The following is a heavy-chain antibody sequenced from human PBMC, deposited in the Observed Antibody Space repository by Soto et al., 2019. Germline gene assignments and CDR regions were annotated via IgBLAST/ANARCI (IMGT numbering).Heavy chain of an antibody. Sequence: SETLSLTCTVSGGSISGYYWHWFRQPAGKGLEWIGRIYTSGSTNYNPSLKSRVTMSVDTSKNQLSLKLSSVTAADTAVYYCARDTGYSDAFDIWGQGTMVTVSS. J-gene: IGHJ3*02. V-gene: IGHV4-4*07. CDR2: IYTSGST. CDR3: ARDTGYSDAFDI. CDR1: GGSISGYY. D-gene: IGHD3-22*01.